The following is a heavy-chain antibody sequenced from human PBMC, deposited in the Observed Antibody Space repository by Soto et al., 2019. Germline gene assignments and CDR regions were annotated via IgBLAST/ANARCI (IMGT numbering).Heavy chain of an antibody. Sequence: GALRLSCAASGFTFSSYGMHWVRQAPGKGLEWVAVISYDGSNKYYADSVKGRFTISRDNSKNTLYLQMNSLRAEDTAVYYCAKDQYYYDSSGPFDYWGQGTLVTVSS. D-gene: IGHD3-22*01. V-gene: IGHV3-30*18. CDR1: GFTFSSYG. J-gene: IGHJ4*02. CDR3: AKDQYYYDSSGPFDY. CDR2: ISYDGSNK.